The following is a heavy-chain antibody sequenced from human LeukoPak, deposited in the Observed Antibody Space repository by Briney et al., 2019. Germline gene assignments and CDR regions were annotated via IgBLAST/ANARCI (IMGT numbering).Heavy chain of an antibody. V-gene: IGHV4-61*02. Sequence: SETLSLTCTVSGDSISSGDDYWSWIRQPAGKVREWIGRISSSGSTNYNPSLKSRVTISVDRSKNQFALKLSSVTAADTAVYYCARDYGDYHWYFDLWGRGTLVTVSS. D-gene: IGHD4-17*01. CDR1: GDSISSGDDY. CDR2: ISSSGST. CDR3: ARDYGDYHWYFDL. J-gene: IGHJ2*01.